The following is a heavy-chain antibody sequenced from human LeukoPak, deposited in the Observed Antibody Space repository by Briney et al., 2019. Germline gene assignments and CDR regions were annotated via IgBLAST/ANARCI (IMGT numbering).Heavy chain of an antibody. CDR1: GYTFTSYY. Sequence: AASVKVSCKASGYTFTSYYMHWVRQAPGQGLEWMGIINPSGGSTSYAQKFQGRVTMTRDMSTSTDYMELSSLRSEDTAVYYCEWLQTPGDYWGQGTLVTVSS. V-gene: IGHV1-46*01. CDR2: INPSGGST. D-gene: IGHD5-12*01. J-gene: IGHJ4*02. CDR3: EWLQTPGDY.